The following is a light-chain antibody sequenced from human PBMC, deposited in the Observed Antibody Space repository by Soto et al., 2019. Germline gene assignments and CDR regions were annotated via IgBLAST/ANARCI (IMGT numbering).Light chain of an antibody. CDR1: QNIADY. CDR3: LQTFTTHIT. Sequence: DIQMTQSPSSLSASAGDTVTITCRASQNIADYLSWYQQKPGKAPKLLMYSSSILHDGVSSRFSGDGSGTAFPLTITGLQPEDFGTYYCLQTFTTHITFGGGTTVQVK. V-gene: IGKV1-39*01. CDR2: SSS. J-gene: IGKJ4*01.